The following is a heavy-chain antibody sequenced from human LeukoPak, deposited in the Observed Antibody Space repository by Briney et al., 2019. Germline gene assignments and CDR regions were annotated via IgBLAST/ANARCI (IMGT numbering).Heavy chain of an antibody. CDR2: ISFDGVNT. D-gene: IGHD2-2*01. J-gene: IGHJ6*03. V-gene: IGHV3-30*04. Sequence: GGSLRLSCAASGFTFSTYAIHWVRQAPGKGLEWVAVISFDGVNTFYADSVKGRLTISRDNSNNTVYLQMNNLRPEDTAVFYCARGQGYESYYYMDVWGKGTTVSVSS. CDR1: GFTFSTYA. CDR3: ARGQGYESYYYMDV.